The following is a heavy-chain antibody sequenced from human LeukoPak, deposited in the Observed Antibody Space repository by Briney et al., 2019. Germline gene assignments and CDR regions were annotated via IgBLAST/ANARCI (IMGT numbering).Heavy chain of an antibody. CDR3: GRERSPDHYDSGKSSPDK. CDR1: GFTFSNYA. J-gene: IGHJ4*02. CDR2: ISYDGSNT. Sequence: PGRSLRLSCAASGFTFSNYAVHWVRQAPGKGLVWVAMISYDGSNTYYADSVKGRFTISRDNSKNTLDLQMNSLRVEDTAVYYCGRERSPDHYDSGKSSPDKWGQGTLVTVSS. V-gene: IGHV3-30-3*01. D-gene: IGHD3-10*01.